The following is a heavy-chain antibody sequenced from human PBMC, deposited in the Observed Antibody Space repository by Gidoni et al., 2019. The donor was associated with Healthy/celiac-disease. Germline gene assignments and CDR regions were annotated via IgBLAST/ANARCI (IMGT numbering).Heavy chain of an antibody. CDR1: GGTFSSYA. V-gene: IGHV1-69*01. CDR2: IIPIFGTA. D-gene: IGHD2-2*01. Sequence: QVQLVQSGAEVKKPGSSVKVSCKASGGTFSSYAISWVRQAPGQGLEWMGGIIPIFGTANYAQKFQGRVTITADESTSTAYMELSSLRSEDTAVYYCASNGRYCSSTSCYAYYYMDVWGKGTTVTVSS. CDR3: ASNGRYCSSTSCYAYYYMDV. J-gene: IGHJ6*03.